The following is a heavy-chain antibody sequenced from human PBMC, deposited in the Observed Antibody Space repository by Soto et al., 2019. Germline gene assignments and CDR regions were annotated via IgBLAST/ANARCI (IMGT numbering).Heavy chain of an antibody. CDR1: GGTFSSYT. V-gene: IGHV1-69*04. Sequence: SVKVSCKASGGTFSSYTISWVRQAPGQGLEWMGRIIPILGIANYAQKFQGRVTITADKSTSTAYMELSSLRSEDTAVYYCARDRPPYYDSSGYLVYWGQGTLVTVSS. CDR3: ARDRPPYYDSSGYLVY. CDR2: IIPILGIA. J-gene: IGHJ4*02. D-gene: IGHD3-22*01.